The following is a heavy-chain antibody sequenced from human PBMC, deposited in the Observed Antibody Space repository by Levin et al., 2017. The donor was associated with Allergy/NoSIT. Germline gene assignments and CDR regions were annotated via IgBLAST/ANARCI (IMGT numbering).Heavy chain of an antibody. CDR2: VSDDGRNV. Sequence: LSGGSLRLSCEGSRFTFSSYGMHWVRQSPGKGLEWMGAVSDDGRNVNYAASVQGRFIMSRENSKNILYLQMNSLRPDDTAIYYCAKSHHEELYYFYMDVWGKGTTVIVSS. V-gene: IGHV3-30*18. J-gene: IGHJ6*03. CDR3: AKSHHEELYYFYMDV. CDR1: RFTFSSYG. D-gene: IGHD1-26*01.